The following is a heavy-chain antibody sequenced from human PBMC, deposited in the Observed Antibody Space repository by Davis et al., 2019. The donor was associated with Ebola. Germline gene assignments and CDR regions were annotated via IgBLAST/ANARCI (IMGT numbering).Heavy chain of an antibody. J-gene: IGHJ4*02. Sequence: SETLSLTCTVSGGSISSSSYYWGWIRQPPGKGLEWIGSFYYSGTTNYNPSLKSRVTISVDTSKNQFSLKLSSVTAADTAVYYCARAEGSGWYHKFWGQGNLVTVSS. CDR2: FYYSGTT. V-gene: IGHV4-39*01. CDR1: GGSISSSSYY. CDR3: ARAEGSGWYHKF. D-gene: IGHD6-19*01.